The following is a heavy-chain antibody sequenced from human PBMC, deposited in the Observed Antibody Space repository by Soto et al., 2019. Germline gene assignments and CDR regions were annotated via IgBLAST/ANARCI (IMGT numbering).Heavy chain of an antibody. CDR2: IKQDGSEK. V-gene: IGHV3-7*05. CDR1: GFTFSSYW. CDR3: ARSPWASSWYLDY. Sequence: VGSLRLSCAASGFTFSSYWMSWVRQAPGKGLEWVANIKQDGSEKYYVDSVKGRFTISRDNAKNSLYLQMNSLRAEDTAVYYCARSPWASSWYLDYWGQGTLVTVSS. D-gene: IGHD6-13*01. J-gene: IGHJ4*02.